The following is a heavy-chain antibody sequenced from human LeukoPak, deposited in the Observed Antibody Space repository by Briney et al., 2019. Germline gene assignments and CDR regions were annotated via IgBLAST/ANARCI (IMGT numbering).Heavy chain of an antibody. D-gene: IGHD3-3*01. J-gene: IGHJ4*02. Sequence: SGTLSLTCAVYGGSFSGYYWSWIRQPPGKGLEWIGEINHSGSTNYNPSLKSRVTISVDTSKNQFSLKLSSVTAADTAVYYCARSRITIFGVVKDYFDYWGQGTLVTVSS. CDR3: ARSRITIFGVVKDYFDY. CDR2: INHSGST. CDR1: GGSFSGYY. V-gene: IGHV4-34*01.